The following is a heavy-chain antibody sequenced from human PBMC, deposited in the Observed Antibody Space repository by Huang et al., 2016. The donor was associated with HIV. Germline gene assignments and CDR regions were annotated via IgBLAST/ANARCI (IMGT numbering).Heavy chain of an antibody. CDR1: GGSISSSSYY. CDR2: IYYSGST. CDR3: ARHMDCSSSSCLAGGHERGPFDM. D-gene: IGHD2-2*01. J-gene: IGHJ3*02. Sequence: QLQLQESGPGLVKPSETLSLTCSVSGGSISSSSYYWGWSRQPPGKGLEWIGSIYYSGSTFDNPSLKSRVTISVDTSKNQFSLRLSSVTAADTSVDYCARHMDCSSSSCLAGGHERGPFDMWGQGTMVTVSS. V-gene: IGHV4-39*01.